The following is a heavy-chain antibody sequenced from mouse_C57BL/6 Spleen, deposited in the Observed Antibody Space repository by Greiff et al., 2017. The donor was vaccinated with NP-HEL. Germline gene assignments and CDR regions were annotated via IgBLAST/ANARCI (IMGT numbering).Heavy chain of an antibody. CDR3: AREWEYYGSSTWFAY. V-gene: IGHV5-4*01. CDR1: GFTFSSYA. Sequence: EVQRVESGGGLVKPGGSLKLSCAASGFTFSSYAMSWVRQTPEKRLAWVATISDGGSYTYYPDNVKGRFTISRDNAKNNLYLQMSHLKSEDTAMYYCAREWEYYGSSTWFAYWGQGTLVTVSA. D-gene: IGHD1-1*01. J-gene: IGHJ3*01. CDR2: ISDGGSYT.